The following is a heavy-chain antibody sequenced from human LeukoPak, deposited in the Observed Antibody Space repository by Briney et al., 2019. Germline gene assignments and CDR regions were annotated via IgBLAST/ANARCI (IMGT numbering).Heavy chain of an antibody. CDR1: GGTFISYA. V-gene: IGHV1-69*01. D-gene: IGHD2-2*01. CDR2: IIPIFGTA. Sequence: SVKVSCKASGGTFISYAISWVRQAPGQGLEWMGGIIPIFGTANYAQKFQGRVTITADESTSTAYMELSSLRSEDTAVYYCARDSAVVVPAANGYYYYGMDVWGQGTTVTVSS. CDR3: ARDSAVVVPAANGYYYYGMDV. J-gene: IGHJ6*02.